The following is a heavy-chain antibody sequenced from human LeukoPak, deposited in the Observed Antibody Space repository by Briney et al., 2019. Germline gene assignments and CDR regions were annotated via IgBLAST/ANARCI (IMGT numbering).Heavy chain of an antibody. D-gene: IGHD6-19*01. V-gene: IGHV4-61*02. CDR1: GVSISSGNYY. Sequence: PSQTLSLTCTVSGVSISSGNYYWSWIRQPAGKGLEWIGRVYTSGKTYSSPSLKSRVTFSIDPYKNQFSLKLRSVTGADTAVYFCAREVIAVALSADSWGRGTVVSVS. CDR2: VYTSGKT. J-gene: IGHJ4*02. CDR3: AREVIAVALSADS.